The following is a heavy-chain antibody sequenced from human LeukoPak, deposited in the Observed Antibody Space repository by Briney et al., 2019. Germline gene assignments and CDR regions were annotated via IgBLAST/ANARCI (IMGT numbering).Heavy chain of an antibody. CDR3: ARGGSGRYFRTNWFDP. CDR1: GFTFSSYE. J-gene: IGHJ5*02. CDR2: ISSSSSTI. Sequence: GGSLRLSCAASGFTFSSYEMNWVRQAPGKGLEWVSYISSSSSTIYYADSVKGRFTISRDNAKNSLYLQMNSLRAEDTAVYYCARGGSGRYFRTNWFDPWGQGTLVTVSS. V-gene: IGHV3-48*01. D-gene: IGHD1-26*01.